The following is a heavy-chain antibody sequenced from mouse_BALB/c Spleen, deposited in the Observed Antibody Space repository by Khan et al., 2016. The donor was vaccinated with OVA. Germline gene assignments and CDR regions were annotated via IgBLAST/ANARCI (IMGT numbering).Heavy chain of an antibody. V-gene: IGHV1-9*01. D-gene: IGHD1-1*01. CDR2: LLPGTGSA. Sequence: QVQLQQSGAELMKPGASVKISCKATGYTFSSYWIEWVKQRPGHGLEWIGELLPGTGSANYNEKFKGKATFTADTSSKPAYMHLSSLTSEDSAVYFCARGYFFDYWGQGTTLTVSS. CDR3: ARGYFFDY. CDR1: GYTFSSYW. J-gene: IGHJ2*01.